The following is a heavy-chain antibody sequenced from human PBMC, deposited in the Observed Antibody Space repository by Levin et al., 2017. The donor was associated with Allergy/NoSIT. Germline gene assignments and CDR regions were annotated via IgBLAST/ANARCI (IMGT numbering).Heavy chain of an antibody. CDR1: GFTFGDYA. J-gene: IGHJ5*02. D-gene: IGHD3-10*01. V-gene: IGHV3-9*01. CDR3: TNDFRA. CDR2: ISWNSGDI. Sequence: GGSLRLSCAASGFTFGDYAMHWVRQAPGKGLEWVSGISWNSGDIDYADSVKGRFSISRDNAKNSLFLQMNSLRTDDTALYYCTNDFRAWGQGTLVTVSS.